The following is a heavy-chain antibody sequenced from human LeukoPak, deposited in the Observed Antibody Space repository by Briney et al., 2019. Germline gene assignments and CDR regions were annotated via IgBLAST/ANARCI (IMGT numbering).Heavy chain of an antibody. V-gene: IGHV5-51*01. CDR3: ARHQYYYDSSGNYGWFDS. Sequence: GESLKISCKGSGFNFTAYWIAWVRQMPGKGVEWMGISHPINSDTKYSPSFQGQVTISADKSSSTAYLQWNSLKASDTAMYYCARHQYYYDSSGNYGWFDSWGQGTLVTVSS. CDR1: GFNFTAYW. CDR2: SHPINSDT. D-gene: IGHD3-22*01. J-gene: IGHJ5*01.